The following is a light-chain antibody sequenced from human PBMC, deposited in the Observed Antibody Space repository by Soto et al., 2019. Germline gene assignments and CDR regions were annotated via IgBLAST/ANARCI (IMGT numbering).Light chain of an antibody. Sequence: AIRMHQSSSSASASDGDRVTXXCRASQGIRNDLGWYQQKPGKAPKLLIYAASSLQSEAPSRFSGSGSGTDFTLTISSLQPEDFASYYCLQDYNYPLTVGGGTKVDI. J-gene: IGKJ4*01. CDR1: QGIRND. V-gene: IGKV1-6*01. CDR2: AAS. CDR3: LQDYNYPLT.